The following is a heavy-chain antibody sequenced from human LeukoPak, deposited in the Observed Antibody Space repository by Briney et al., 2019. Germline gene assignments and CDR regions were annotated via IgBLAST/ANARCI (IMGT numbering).Heavy chain of an antibody. Sequence: GGSLRLSCAASGFSFKSYAMNWVRQAPGKGLEWVAFIRYDGSNKYYADSVKGRFTISRDNSKNTLYLQMNSLRAEDTAVYYCAKDTYYYGSGSYYVRWFDPWGQGTLVTVSS. D-gene: IGHD3-10*01. J-gene: IGHJ5*02. CDR2: IRYDGSNK. CDR3: AKDTYYYGSGSYYVRWFDP. CDR1: GFSFKSYA. V-gene: IGHV3-30*02.